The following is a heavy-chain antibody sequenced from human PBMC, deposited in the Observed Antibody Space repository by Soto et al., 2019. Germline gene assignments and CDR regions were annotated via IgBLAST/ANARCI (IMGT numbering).Heavy chain of an antibody. D-gene: IGHD2-21*01. J-gene: IGHJ4*02. CDR2: ILYDGSKK. CDR1: GFTFNIYG. V-gene: IGHV3-30*18. CDR3: AKGDGRNSVDY. Sequence: PGGSLRLSCAASGFTFNIYGMHWVHQAPGKGLEWVALILYDGSKKYYTDSVKGRFTISRDNSKNTLYLQMNSLTAEDTAVYYCAKGDGRNSVDYWGQGTLVTVSS.